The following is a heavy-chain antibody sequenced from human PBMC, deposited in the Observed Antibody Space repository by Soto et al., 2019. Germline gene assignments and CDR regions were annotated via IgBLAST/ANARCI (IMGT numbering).Heavy chain of an antibody. CDR3: ARLGDYYQTFDY. J-gene: IGHJ4*01. V-gene: IGHV4-30-2*01. D-gene: IGHD3-22*01. Sequence: SETLSLTCAVSGGSISSGGYSWSWIRQPPGKGLEWIGYIYHSGSTYYNPSLKSRLTISLDRSKNQFSLKLGSVTAADTAVYYCARLGDYYQTFDYWGQGALVTVSS. CDR1: GGSISSGGYS. CDR2: IYHSGST.